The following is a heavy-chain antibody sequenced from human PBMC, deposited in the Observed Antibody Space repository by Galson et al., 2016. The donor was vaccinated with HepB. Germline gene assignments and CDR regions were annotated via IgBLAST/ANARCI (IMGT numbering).Heavy chain of an antibody. V-gene: IGHV5-10-1*04. Sequence: QSGAEAKKPGESLRISCKGSGYSFTSDWISRGRQMPREVLERKARNDPSDSYTTYTPSFQGPVTISADKSISTAYLQWSSLKASDTAMYYCARLLWLGRNWYFDLWGRGTLVTVSS. CDR3: ARLLWLGRNWYFDL. CDR1: GYSFTSDW. CDR2: NDPSDSYT. D-gene: IGHD6-19*01. J-gene: IGHJ2*01.